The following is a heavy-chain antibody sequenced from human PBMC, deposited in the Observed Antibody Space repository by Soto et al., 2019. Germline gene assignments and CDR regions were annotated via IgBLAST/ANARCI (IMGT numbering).Heavy chain of an antibody. V-gene: IGHV1-2*04. D-gene: IGHD3-10*01. J-gene: IGHJ3*02. CDR1: GYTFTGYY. CDR2: INPNSGGT. CDR3: ARSGVRSDAFDI. Sequence: VQLVQSGAEVKKPGASVKGSCKASGYTFTGYYMHWVRQAPGQGLEWMGWINPNSGGTKYAQKFQGWVNMTRDTSISTAYMELSRLRSNDTAVYYCARSGVRSDAFDIWGQGTMVTVSS.